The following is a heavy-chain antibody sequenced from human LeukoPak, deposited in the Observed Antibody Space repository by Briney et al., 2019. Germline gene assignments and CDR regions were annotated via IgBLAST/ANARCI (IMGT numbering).Heavy chain of an antibody. V-gene: IGHV4-39*01. CDR2: IYYSGST. Sequence: SETLSLTCTVSGGSISSSTYYWGWIRQPPGKGLEWIGSIYYSGSTYYNPSLKSRVTMSVGTSNNQFSLKLTSVTAADTAVYYCARRAAFCGGDCYPDWGQGTLVTVSS. D-gene: IGHD2-21*02. CDR1: GGSISSSTYY. J-gene: IGHJ4*02. CDR3: ARRAAFCGGDCYPD.